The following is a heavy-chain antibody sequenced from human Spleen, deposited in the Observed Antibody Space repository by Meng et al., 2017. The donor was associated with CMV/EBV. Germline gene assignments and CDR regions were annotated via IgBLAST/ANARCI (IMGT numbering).Heavy chain of an antibody. CDR3: ARDRGRLLNLDY. Sequence: PVQPWVTGLSTPTRSLTLTGAVYVGSCLGSYWSRIRHPPWNGLEWIGEINHSGSTNYNPSLKSRVSMSLDTSKNQFSLNLSSVTAADTAVYYCARDRGRLLNLDYWGQGTLVTVSS. CDR1: VGSCLGSY. D-gene: IGHD2-21*02. V-gene: IGHV4-34*02. J-gene: IGHJ4*02. CDR2: INHSGST.